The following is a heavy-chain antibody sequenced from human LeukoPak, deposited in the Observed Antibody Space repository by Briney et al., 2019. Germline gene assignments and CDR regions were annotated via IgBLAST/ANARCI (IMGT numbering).Heavy chain of an antibody. J-gene: IGHJ3*02. V-gene: IGHV3-7*01. CDR2: IKQDGSEK. CDR1: GFTFSSYW. D-gene: IGHD3-3*01. Sequence: PGGSLRLSCAASGFTFSSYWMSWVRQAPGKGLEWVANIKQDGSEKYYVDSVKGRFTTSRENAKNSLYLPMTSLRAEGTAVYYCARIFTIFGVVKPFDIWGQGTMVTVSS. CDR3: ARIFTIFGVVKPFDI.